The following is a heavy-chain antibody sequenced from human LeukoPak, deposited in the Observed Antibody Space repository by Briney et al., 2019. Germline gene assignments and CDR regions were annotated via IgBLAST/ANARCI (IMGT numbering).Heavy chain of an antibody. Sequence: GRSLRLSCEVSGFTFSTFGVNWLRQAPGKGLERVSSFRGDGGSTYYAESVKGRFTISRDNSKNTVYLQMNSLRAEDTAVYYCVRGSQPNQNNWFDPWGQGTLVTVSS. J-gene: IGHJ5*02. V-gene: IGHV3-23*01. CDR3: VRGSQPNQNNWFDP. CDR1: GFTFSTFG. CDR2: FRGDGGST. D-gene: IGHD1-14*01.